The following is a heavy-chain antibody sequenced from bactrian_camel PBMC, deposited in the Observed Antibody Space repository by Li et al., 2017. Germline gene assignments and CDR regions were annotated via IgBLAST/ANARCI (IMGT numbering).Heavy chain of an antibody. CDR2: ISTIDRLT. V-gene: IGHV3S1*01. CDR3: AAQSTCALGDWFGFWYF. Sequence: VQLVESGGDSVQAGGSLRLSCTASGAINAYCMGWFRQAPGKEREGVAHISTIDRLTNYGDSVKGRFTISRDNYKNMLYLQMNSVKVEDTAMYYCAAQSTCALGDWFGFWYFWGQGTQVTVS. CDR1: GAINAYC. J-gene: IGHJ4*01. D-gene: IGHD1*01.